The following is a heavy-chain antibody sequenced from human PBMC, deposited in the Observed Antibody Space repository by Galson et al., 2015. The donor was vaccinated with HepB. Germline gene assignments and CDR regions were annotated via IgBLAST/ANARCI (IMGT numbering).Heavy chain of an antibody. Sequence: SLRLSCAASGFTFSRYWMHWVRQAPGKGLVWDSRINSDGSSTSYADSVKGRFTISRDNAKNTLYLQMNSLRAEDTAVYYCARFLSIAGVYWGQGTLITVSS. CDR1: GFTFSRYW. D-gene: IGHD2-21*01. CDR2: INSDGSST. CDR3: ARFLSIAGVY. J-gene: IGHJ4*02. V-gene: IGHV3-74*01.